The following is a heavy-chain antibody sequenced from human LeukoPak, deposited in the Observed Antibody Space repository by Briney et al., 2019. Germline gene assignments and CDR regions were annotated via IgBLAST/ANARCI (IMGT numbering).Heavy chain of an antibody. CDR3: ARGDFCSKSNCYLRPMDV. D-gene: IGHD3-3*01. Sequence: PSETLSLTCTVSGGSISDYYWNWVRQPPAKGLEWIGHIYYSGSTTYNPTLKSRVTMSVDTAKNQFSLKLRSVTAADTAVYYCARGDFCSKSNCYLRPMDVWGKGTTVTVSS. V-gene: IGHV4-59*01. CDR2: IYYSGST. CDR1: GGSISDYY. J-gene: IGHJ6*03.